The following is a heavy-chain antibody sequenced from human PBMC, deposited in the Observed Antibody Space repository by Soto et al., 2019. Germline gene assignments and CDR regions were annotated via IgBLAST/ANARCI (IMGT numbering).Heavy chain of an antibody. V-gene: IGHV2-70*13. D-gene: IGHD1-20*01. Sequence: GPTLVAPTESLTLPCTFSGFSLTIHVILVGVICYVPGKALEWLALIERDDDDKYYSTSLKTRLTISKDTRKNQVVLTMANMDPADTGTYYCARSIRGPRRFNGMDVWGQGTTVTGSS. CDR1: GFSLTIHVIL. J-gene: IGHJ6*02. CDR2: IERDDDDK. CDR3: ARSIRGPRRFNGMDV.